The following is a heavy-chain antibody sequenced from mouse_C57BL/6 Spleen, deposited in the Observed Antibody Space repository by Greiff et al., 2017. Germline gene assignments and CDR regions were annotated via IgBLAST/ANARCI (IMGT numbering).Heavy chain of an antibody. J-gene: IGHJ1*03. Sequence: EVKLLESGPGLVKPSQSLSLTCSVTGYSITSGYYWNWIRQFPGNKLEWMGYISYDGSNNYNPSLKNRISITRDTSKNQFFLKLNSVTTEDTATYYCAREAPITTVVATGYFDVWGTGTTVTVSS. D-gene: IGHD1-1*01. CDR2: ISYDGSN. CDR1: GYSITSGYY. CDR3: AREAPITTVVATGYFDV. V-gene: IGHV3-6*01.